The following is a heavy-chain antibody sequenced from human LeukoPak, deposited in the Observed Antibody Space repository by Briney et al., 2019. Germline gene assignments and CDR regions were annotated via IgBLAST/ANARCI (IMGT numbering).Heavy chain of an antibody. V-gene: IGHV1-69*15. J-gene: IGHJ4*02. Sequence: GSSVKVSCKASGGTFSSYAISWVRHAPGQGLERMGRIIPIFGTANYAQKFQGRVTITADESTSTAYMELSSLRSEDTAVYYCARAIHGQYSGYYPTTQKYYFDYWGQGTLVTVSS. CDR2: IIPIFGTA. CDR3: ARAIHGQYSGYYPTTQKYYFDY. CDR1: GGTFSSYA. D-gene: IGHD3-22*01.